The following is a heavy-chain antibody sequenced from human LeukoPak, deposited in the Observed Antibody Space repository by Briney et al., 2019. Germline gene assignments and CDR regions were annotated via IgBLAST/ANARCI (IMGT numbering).Heavy chain of an antibody. CDR1: GFIFGDYW. Sequence: GGSLRLSCAAPGFIFGDYWMTWVRQAPGKGLEWVANIHKDGSEKYYVDSVKGRFSITRDNAKNSLFLQMNSLRAEDSAVYYCARYGYGYGTPFDYWGQGTLVTVSS. V-gene: IGHV3-7*04. J-gene: IGHJ4*02. CDR3: ARYGYGYGTPFDY. CDR2: IHKDGSEK. D-gene: IGHD5-18*01.